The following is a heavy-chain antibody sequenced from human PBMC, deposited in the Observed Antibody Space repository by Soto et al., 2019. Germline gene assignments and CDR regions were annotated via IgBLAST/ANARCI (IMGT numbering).Heavy chain of an antibody. CDR3: ARGGSLYWYFDL. CDR2: INAGNGNT. V-gene: IGHV1-3*01. CDR1: GYTFTSYA. D-gene: IGHD1-26*01. Sequence: QGQLVQSGAEVKKPGASVKVSCKASGYTFTSYAMHWVRQAPGQRLEWMGWINAGNGNTKYSQKFQGRVTITRDTSASTAYMELSCLRSEDTAVYYCARGGSLYWYFDLWGRGTLVTVSS. J-gene: IGHJ2*01.